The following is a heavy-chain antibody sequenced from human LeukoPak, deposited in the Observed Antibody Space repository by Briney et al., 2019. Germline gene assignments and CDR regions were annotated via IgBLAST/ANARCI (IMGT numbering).Heavy chain of an antibody. Sequence: GGSLRLSCAASGFSFSRYWMHWVRQTPGKGLVWVSSISSSSSYIYYADSVKGRFTISRDNAKNSLYLQMHSLRAEDTAVYYCARDLMGWDLHYFDYWGQGTLVTVSS. V-gene: IGHV3-21*01. D-gene: IGHD1-26*01. CDR2: ISSSSSYI. J-gene: IGHJ4*02. CDR1: GFSFSRYW. CDR3: ARDLMGWDLHYFDY.